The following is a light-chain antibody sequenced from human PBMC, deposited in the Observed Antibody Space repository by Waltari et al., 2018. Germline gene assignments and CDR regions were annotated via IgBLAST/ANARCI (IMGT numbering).Light chain of an antibody. J-gene: IGKJ4*01. Sequence: DIQMTQSPSSLSASVGDRVTITCRASQTISSYLAWYQQKPGKVPKLLIYGASTLESGVPSRFSGSGSGTEFTLTISSLQPEDFGTYYCQQHIGQPLTFGGGTKVESK. CDR1: QTISSY. CDR2: GAS. V-gene: IGKV1-17*03. CDR3: QQHIGQPLT.